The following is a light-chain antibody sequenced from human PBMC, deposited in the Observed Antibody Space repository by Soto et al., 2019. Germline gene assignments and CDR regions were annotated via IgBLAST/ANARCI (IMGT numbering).Light chain of an antibody. J-gene: IGLJ1*01. V-gene: IGLV7-46*01. CDR1: TGTVTSGHY. Sequence: QAVVTQEPSLTVSPGGTVTLTCGSSTGTVTSGHYPYWFQQKPGQAPRALIYDTSNEHSWTPARFSGSLLGGKAALTLSGAQPEDEAEYYCLLSYSGARLYVFGTGTKVTVL. CDR3: LLSYSGARLYV. CDR2: DTS.